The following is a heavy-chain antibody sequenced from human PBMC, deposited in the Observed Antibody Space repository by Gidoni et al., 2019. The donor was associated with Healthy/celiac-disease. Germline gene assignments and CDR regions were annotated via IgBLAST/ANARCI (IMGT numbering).Heavy chain of an antibody. V-gene: IGHV1-2*02. CDR3: ARGGIQLWQH. J-gene: IGHJ4*02. CDR1: GYTFTGYY. CDR2: INPNRGGT. D-gene: IGHD5-18*01. Sequence: QVQLVQSGAEVKKSGASVKVSCTASGYTFTGYYMHWVRQAPGQGLEWMGWINPNRGGTNYAQKFQGRVTMTRDTSISTAYMELSRLRSDDTAVYYCARGGIQLWQHWGQGTLVTVSS.